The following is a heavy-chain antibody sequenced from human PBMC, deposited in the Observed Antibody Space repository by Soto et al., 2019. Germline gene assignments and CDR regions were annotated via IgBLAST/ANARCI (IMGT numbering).Heavy chain of an antibody. D-gene: IGHD4-17*01. CDR1: GFTFSSYG. Sequence: LRLSCAASGFTFSSYGMHWVRQAPGKGLEWVAVIWYDGSNKYYADSVKGRSTISRDNSKNTLYLQMNSLRAEDTAVYYCARDRWDVEGNTVTAYYFDYWGQGTLVTVSS. V-gene: IGHV3-33*01. CDR2: IWYDGSNK. CDR3: ARDRWDVEGNTVTAYYFDY. J-gene: IGHJ4*02.